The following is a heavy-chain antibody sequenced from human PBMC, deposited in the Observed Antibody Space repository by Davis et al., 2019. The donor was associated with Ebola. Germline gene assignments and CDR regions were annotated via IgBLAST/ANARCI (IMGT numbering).Heavy chain of an antibody. CDR1: GYTLTELS. V-gene: IGHV1-8*01. D-gene: IGHD3-3*01. CDR3: AKDVLRFLEWLPNYYYYGMDV. CDR2: MNPNSGNT. J-gene: IGHJ6*02. Sequence: ASVKVSCKVSGYTLTELSMHWVRQATGQGLEWMGWMNPNSGNTGYAQKFQGRVTMTRNTSISTAYMELSSLRSEDTAVYYCAKDVLRFLEWLPNYYYYGMDVWGQGTTVTVSS.